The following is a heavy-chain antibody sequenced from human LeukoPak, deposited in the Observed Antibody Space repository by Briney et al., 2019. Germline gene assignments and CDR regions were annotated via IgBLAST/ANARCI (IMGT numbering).Heavy chain of an antibody. Sequence: GGSLRLSCAASGFTFSNYRMSWVRQAPGKGLEWVANIKQDGSEKYYVDSVKGRFTISRDNAKNSLDLQMNSLRAEDTAVYFCARDYDILTAYHASLDFWGQGTLVTVSS. J-gene: IGHJ4*02. CDR2: IKQDGSEK. D-gene: IGHD3-9*01. CDR1: GFTFSNYR. CDR3: ARDYDILTAYHASLDF. V-gene: IGHV3-7*01.